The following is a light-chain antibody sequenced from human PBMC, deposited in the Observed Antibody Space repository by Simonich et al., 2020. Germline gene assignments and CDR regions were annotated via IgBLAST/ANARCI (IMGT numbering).Light chain of an antibody. Sequence: NFMLTQPHSVSESPVKTVTISCTPSSGSIASNYVHWYQQRPGSAPTTVIYEDNQRPSGVPDRFSGSIDSSSNSASLTISGLKTEDEADYYCQSYDSSNQVFGGGTKLTVL. CDR2: EDN. CDR1: SGSIASNY. J-gene: IGLJ2*01. CDR3: QSYDSSNQV. V-gene: IGLV6-57*03.